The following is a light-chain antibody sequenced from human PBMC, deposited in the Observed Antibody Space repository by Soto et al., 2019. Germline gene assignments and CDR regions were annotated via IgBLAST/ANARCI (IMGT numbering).Light chain of an antibody. CDR3: QQYNSYST. J-gene: IGKJ1*01. Sequence: DIQMTQSPSTLSASVGDRVTITCRASQSISSWLAWYQQKPGKAPKLLIYKASSLQSGVPSRFSGSGSGTEFTLTINSLQPDDFATYYCQQYNSYSTFGQGTRWIS. V-gene: IGKV1-5*03. CDR2: KAS. CDR1: QSISSW.